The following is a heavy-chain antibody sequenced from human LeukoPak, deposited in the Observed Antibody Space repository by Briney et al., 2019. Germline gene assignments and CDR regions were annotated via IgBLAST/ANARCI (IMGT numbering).Heavy chain of an antibody. J-gene: IGHJ4*02. CDR1: VGSFSNYY. CDR3: ARESEWVSPWIQLFRKSSIDS. V-gene: IGHV4-34*01. Sequence: SETLSLTCAVYVGSFSNYYWSWIRQPPWKGLEWIGEINHSGSTNYNPSLKSRVTISIDTSKNQFSLNLNSVTAADTAVYYCARESEWVSPWIQLFRKSSIDSWGRGTLVTVSS. CDR2: INHSGST. D-gene: IGHD5-18*01.